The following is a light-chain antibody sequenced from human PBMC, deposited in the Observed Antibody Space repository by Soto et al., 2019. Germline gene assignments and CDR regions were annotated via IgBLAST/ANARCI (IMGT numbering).Light chain of an antibody. J-gene: IGKJ2*01. CDR1: QSVGTK. CDR2: GVS. V-gene: IGKV3-15*01. CDR3: QQYTDWPPEYT. Sequence: EIVMTQSPATLSVSPGEGATLSCRASQSVGTKLAWYQKKPGQAPRLLIYGVSTRANGVPARFSGSGSGTDFSLTISSLESEDFAIYYCQQYTDWPPEYTFGQGTKLDIK.